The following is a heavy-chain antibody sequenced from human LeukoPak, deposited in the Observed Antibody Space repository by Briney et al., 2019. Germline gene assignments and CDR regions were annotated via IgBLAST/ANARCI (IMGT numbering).Heavy chain of an antibody. CDR3: ASYDYYGSGSYYTAPHFDY. D-gene: IGHD3-10*01. CDR2: ISSSGSTI. V-gene: IGHV3-11*01. Sequence: PGGSLRLSCAASGFTFSDYYMSWIRQAPGKGLEWVSYISSSGSTIYYADSVKGRFTISRDNAKNSLYLQMNSLRAEDTAVYYCASYDYYGSGSYYTAPHFDYWGQGTLVTVSS. J-gene: IGHJ4*02. CDR1: GFTFSDYY.